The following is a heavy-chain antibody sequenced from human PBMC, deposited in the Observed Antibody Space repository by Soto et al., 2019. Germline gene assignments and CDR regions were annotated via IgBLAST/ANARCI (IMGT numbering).Heavy chain of an antibody. CDR3: AKDHTLTPYYYDSSGYYFDY. Sequence: GGSLRLSCAASGFTFSSYAMSWVCQAPGKGLEWVSAISGSGGSTYYADSVKGRFTISRDNSKNTLYLQMNSLRAEDTAVYYCAKDHTLTPYYYDSSGYYFDYWGQGTLVTVSS. V-gene: IGHV3-23*01. J-gene: IGHJ4*02. CDR2: ISGSGGST. CDR1: GFTFSSYA. D-gene: IGHD3-22*01.